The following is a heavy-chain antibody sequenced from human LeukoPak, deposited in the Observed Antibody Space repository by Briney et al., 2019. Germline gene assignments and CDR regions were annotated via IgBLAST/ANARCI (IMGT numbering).Heavy chain of an antibody. CDR1: GGSINSYY. Sequence: SVTQSLTCTVSGGSINSYYWGWIRQPAGKGLEWIGRIYTSGSNNYNPSLESRVTMSVDTSKNQYSLKLTSVTAADTAMYYCARAGYTISYYSLDYWGQGTLVPVSS. CDR2: IYTSGSN. V-gene: IGHV4-4*07. J-gene: IGHJ4*02. CDR3: ARAGYTISYYSLDY. D-gene: IGHD1-26*01.